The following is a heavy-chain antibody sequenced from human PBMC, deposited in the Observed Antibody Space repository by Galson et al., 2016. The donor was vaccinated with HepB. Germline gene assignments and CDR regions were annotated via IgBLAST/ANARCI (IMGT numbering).Heavy chain of an antibody. Sequence: TLSLTCTVSGGSISNGGYYWSWIRQHPGKGLEWIGYIYYSGSTYYNPSLKSRVTISVDTSKNQFSLTLSSVTAADTAEDYCARDRSDYYYYYGMDVGGKGTTVTVSS. V-gene: IGHV4-31*03. CDR2: IYYSGST. CDR3: ARDRSDYYYYYGMDV. J-gene: IGHJ6*04. CDR1: GGSISNGGYY.